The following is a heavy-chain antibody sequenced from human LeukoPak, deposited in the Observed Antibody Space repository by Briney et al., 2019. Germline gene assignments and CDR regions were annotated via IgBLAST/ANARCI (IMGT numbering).Heavy chain of an antibody. V-gene: IGHV4-4*07. CDR3: ARSFAKQIWFDP. CDR1: GGSITSYY. J-gene: IGHJ5*02. CDR2: IFISEST. D-gene: IGHD2-21*01. Sequence: SETLSLTCTVSGGSITSYYWSWVRQPAGKGLEWIGRIFISESTNYNPSLKSRVTMSVDTSKNQFSLKLSSVTAADTAVYYCARSFAKQIWFDPWGQGTLVTVSS.